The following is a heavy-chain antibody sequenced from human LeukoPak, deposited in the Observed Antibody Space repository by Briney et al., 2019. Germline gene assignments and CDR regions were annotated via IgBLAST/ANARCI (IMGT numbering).Heavy chain of an antibody. CDR1: GFTFSSYG. D-gene: IGHD3-10*01. J-gene: IGHJ4*02. CDR3: ARGAYYYGSGSYYRPVPFDY. Sequence: GGSLRLSCAASGFTFSSYGMHWVRQAPGKGLEWVAFIRYDGSNKYYADSVKGRFTISRDNSKNTLYLQMNSLRAEDTAVYYCARGAYYYGSGSYYRPVPFDYWGQGTLVTVSS. V-gene: IGHV3-30*02. CDR2: IRYDGSNK.